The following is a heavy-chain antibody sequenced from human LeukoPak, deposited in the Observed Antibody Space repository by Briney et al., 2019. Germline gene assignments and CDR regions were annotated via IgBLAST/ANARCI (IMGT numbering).Heavy chain of an antibody. J-gene: IGHJ4*02. CDR3: ARGVTDAESYYFDY. CDR1: GGSISSYY. CDR2: IYYSGST. D-gene: IGHD1-26*01. Sequence: SETLSLTCTVSGGSISSYYWSWIRQPPGKGLEWIGYIYYSGSTNYNPSLKSRVTISVDTSKNQFSLKLSSVTAADTAVYYCARGVTDAESYYFDYWGQGTLVTVSS. V-gene: IGHV4-59*12.